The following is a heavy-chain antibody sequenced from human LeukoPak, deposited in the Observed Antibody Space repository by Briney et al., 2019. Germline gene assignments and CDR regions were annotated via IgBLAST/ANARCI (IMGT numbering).Heavy chain of an antibody. D-gene: IGHD2-2*01. CDR3: ARSYVVPAARVGSYYYGMDV. CDR1: GYSFTNYW. CDR2: IYPYDSDT. Sequence: GESLKISCQGSGYSFTNYWIGWVRQMPGKGLEWMGLIYPYDSDTRYTLSFQGQVTLSADKSIRTAYLQWSSLKASDTAMYYCARSYVVPAARVGSYYYGMDVWGQGTTVTVSS. J-gene: IGHJ6*02. V-gene: IGHV5-51*01.